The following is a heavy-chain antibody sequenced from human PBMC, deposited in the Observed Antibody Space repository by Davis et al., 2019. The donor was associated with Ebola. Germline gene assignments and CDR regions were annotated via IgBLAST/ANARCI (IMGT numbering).Heavy chain of an antibody. D-gene: IGHD6-19*01. CDR1: SYTFTNFW. J-gene: IGHJ4*02. CDR2: IYPRDSDT. V-gene: IGHV5-51*01. CDR3: ATLVHNSSGT. Sequence: ESLKISCKGSSYTFTNFWIGWVLQLAGQGPESMGIIYPRDSDTRYGPSFEGQVTMSVDKSINTAYLQWSSLKASDTAMYYCATLVHNSSGTWGQGTLVTVSP.